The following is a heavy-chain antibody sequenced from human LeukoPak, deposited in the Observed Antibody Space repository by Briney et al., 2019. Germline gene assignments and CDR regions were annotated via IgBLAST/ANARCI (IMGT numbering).Heavy chain of an antibody. J-gene: IGHJ5*02. D-gene: IGHD4-17*01. CDR1: GGSISSYY. V-gene: IGHV4-4*07. Sequence: SETLSLTCTVSGGSISSYYWSWIRQPAGKGLEWIGRIYTSGSTNYNPSLKSRVTMSVDTSKNQFSLKLSSVTAADTAVYYCARNSYDYGDYGGGWFDPWGQGTLVTVSS. CDR3: ARNSYDYGDYGGGWFDP. CDR2: IYTSGST.